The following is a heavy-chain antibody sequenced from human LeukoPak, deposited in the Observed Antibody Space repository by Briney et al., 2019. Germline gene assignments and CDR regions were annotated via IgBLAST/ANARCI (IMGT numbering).Heavy chain of an antibody. CDR1: RFTFSDYW. Sequence: PGGSLRLSCAASRFTFSDYWMNWVRQAPGKGLEWVANIKHDGSEKYYVDPVKGRFTISRDNAKNSLYLQMNSLRAEDTAVYYCARERGRNWFDPWGQGTLVTVSS. CDR3: ARERGRNWFDP. V-gene: IGHV3-7*04. CDR2: IKHDGSEK. J-gene: IGHJ5*02.